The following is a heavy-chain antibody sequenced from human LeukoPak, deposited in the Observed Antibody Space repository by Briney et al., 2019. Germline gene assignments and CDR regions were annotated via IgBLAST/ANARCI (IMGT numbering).Heavy chain of an antibody. CDR3: ARAGDRRYDSSGYTSDAFDI. D-gene: IGHD3-22*01. CDR2: ISYDGSNK. J-gene: IGHJ3*02. CDR1: GFTFSSYA. Sequence: GGSLRLSCAASGFTFSSYAMHWVRQAPGKGLEWVAVISYDGSNKYYADSVKGRFTISRDNSKNTLYLQMNSLRAEDTAVYYCARAGDRRYDSSGYTSDAFDIWGQGTMVTVSS. V-gene: IGHV3-30*04.